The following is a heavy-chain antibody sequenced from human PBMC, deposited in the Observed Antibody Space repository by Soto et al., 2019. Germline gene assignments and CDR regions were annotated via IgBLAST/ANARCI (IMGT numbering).Heavy chain of an antibody. D-gene: IGHD3-16*02. J-gene: IGHJ4*02. CDR3: ARWGGYDYVWGSYRYVGENFDY. Sequence: QVQLVQSGAEVKKPGASVKVSCKASGYTFTSYAMHWVRQAPGQRLEWMGWINAGNGNTKYSQKFQGRVTITRDTSASTAYMELSSLRAEDTAVYYCARWGGYDYVWGSYRYVGENFDYWGQGTLVTVSS. V-gene: IGHV1-3*01. CDR1: GYTFTSYA. CDR2: INAGNGNT.